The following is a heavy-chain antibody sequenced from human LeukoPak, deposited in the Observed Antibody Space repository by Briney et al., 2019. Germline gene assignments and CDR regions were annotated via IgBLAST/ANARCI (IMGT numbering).Heavy chain of an antibody. CDR1: GFTFSSYS. CDR3: ARDYRQLVRPFDY. Sequence: GGSLRLSCAASGFTFSSYSMNWVRQAPGKGLEWVSSISSSSSYIYYADSVKGRFTISRDNAKNSLYLQMNSLRAEDTAVYYCARDYRQLVRPFDYCGQGTLVTVSS. CDR2: ISSSSSYI. V-gene: IGHV3-21*01. D-gene: IGHD6-13*01. J-gene: IGHJ4*02.